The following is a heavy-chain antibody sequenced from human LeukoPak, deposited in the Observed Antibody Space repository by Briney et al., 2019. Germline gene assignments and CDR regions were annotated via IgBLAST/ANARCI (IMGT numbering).Heavy chain of an antibody. D-gene: IGHD3-10*01. Sequence: GESLKISCKGSGYTFTNNWIGWVRQMPGKGLEWMGIIYPGDSDTRYSPSFEGQVTISADKSISTAYLQWSSLKASDTAMYYCARQTRDGSGSRGYSFDFWGLGTLATVSS. J-gene: IGHJ4*02. CDR1: GYTFTNNW. CDR2: IYPGDSDT. V-gene: IGHV5-51*01. CDR3: ARQTRDGSGSRGYSFDF.